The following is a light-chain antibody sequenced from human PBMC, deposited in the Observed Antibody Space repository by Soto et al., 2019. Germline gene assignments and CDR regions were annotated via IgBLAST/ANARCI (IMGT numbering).Light chain of an antibody. CDR3: QQSHSTSS. CDR2: AAS. V-gene: IGKV1-39*01. CDR1: QSISSY. J-gene: IGKJ3*01. Sequence: DIQMTQSPSSLSASVGDRVTITCRASQSISSYLNWYQQKPGKAPKLLIYAASSLQSRVRSRFSDIGSGTDFTLAISSLQPEDYATYYCQQSHSTSSFGPGPKVDIK.